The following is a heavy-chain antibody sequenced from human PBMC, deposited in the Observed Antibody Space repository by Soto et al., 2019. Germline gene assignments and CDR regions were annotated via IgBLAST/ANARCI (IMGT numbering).Heavy chain of an antibody. CDR3: EGARSGWYDFQH. V-gene: IGHV4-39*07. Sequence: SETLSLTCTVSGGSISSSSYYWGWIRQPPGKGLEWIGSIYYSGSTYYNPSLKSRVTISVDTSKNQFSLKLSSVTAADAAVYYCEGARSGWYDFQHWGQGTLVTVSS. CDR1: GGSISSSSYY. D-gene: IGHD6-19*01. J-gene: IGHJ1*01. CDR2: IYYSGST.